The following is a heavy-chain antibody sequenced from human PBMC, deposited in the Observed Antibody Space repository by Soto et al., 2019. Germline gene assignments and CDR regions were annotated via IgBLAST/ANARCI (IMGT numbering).Heavy chain of an antibody. J-gene: IGHJ6*02. Sequence: SETLSLTCTVSGGSISSYYWSWIRQPPGKGLEWIGYIYYSGITNYNPSLKSRVTISVDTSKDQFSLKLSSVTAADTAVYYCARYKSNDYYGMDVWGQGTTVTVSS. D-gene: IGHD1-20*01. CDR2: IYYSGIT. CDR1: GGSISSYY. V-gene: IGHV4-59*01. CDR3: ARYKSNDYYGMDV.